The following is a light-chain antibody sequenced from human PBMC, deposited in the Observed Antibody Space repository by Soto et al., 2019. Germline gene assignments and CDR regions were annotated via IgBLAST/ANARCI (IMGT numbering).Light chain of an antibody. CDR2: EVS. CDR1: SNDVGSYNL. J-gene: IGLJ1*01. CDR3: CSYAGSSTSPYV. Sequence: QSVLTQPASVSGSPGQSITISCTGTSNDVGSYNLVSWYQQHPGKAPKLMIYEVSKRPSGVSNRFSGSKSGNTASLTISGLQAEDEADYYCCSYAGSSTSPYVFGTGTKVTVL. V-gene: IGLV2-23*02.